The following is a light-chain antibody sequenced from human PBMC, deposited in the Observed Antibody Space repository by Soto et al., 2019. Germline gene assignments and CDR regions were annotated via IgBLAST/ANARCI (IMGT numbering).Light chain of an antibody. CDR3: QQSYSTPLT. J-gene: IGKJ3*01. V-gene: IGKV1-39*01. CDR2: AAS. Sequence: DIQMTQSPSSLSASVGDRVTITCRASQSISSYLNWYQQKPGKAPKLLIYAASSLQSGVPSRFSVSGSGTDFTLTISILQPEDFATYYCQQSYSTPLTFGPGTKVDIK. CDR1: QSISSY.